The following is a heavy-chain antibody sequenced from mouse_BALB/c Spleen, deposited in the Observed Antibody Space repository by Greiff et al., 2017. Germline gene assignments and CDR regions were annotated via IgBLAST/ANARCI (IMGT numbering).Heavy chain of an antibody. D-gene: IGHD1-1*01. J-gene: IGHJ4*01. CDR1: GFSLTSYG. V-gene: IGHV2-9*02. Sequence: VKVVESGPGLVAPSQSLSITCTVSGFSLTSYGVHWVRQPPGKGLEWLGVIWAGGSTNYNSALMSRLSISKDNSKSQVFLKMNSLQTDDTAMYYCARDPIYGYAMDYWGQGTSVTVSS. CDR3: ARDPIYGYAMDY. CDR2: IWAGGST.